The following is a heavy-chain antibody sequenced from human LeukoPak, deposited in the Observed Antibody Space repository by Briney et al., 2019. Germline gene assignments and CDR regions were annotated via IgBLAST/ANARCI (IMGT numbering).Heavy chain of an antibody. D-gene: IGHD2-15*01. CDR2: MNPNSGNT. CDR3: ARSGCSGGSCYSGY. J-gene: IGHJ4*02. Sequence: APVKGSCKASGKTFTSYDINWGGQATGQGVGWMGWMNPNSGNTGYAQKFQGRVTMTRNTSISTAYMELSSLRSEDTAVYYCARSGCSGGSCYSGYWGQGTLVTVSS. V-gene: IGHV1-8*01. CDR1: GKTFTSYD.